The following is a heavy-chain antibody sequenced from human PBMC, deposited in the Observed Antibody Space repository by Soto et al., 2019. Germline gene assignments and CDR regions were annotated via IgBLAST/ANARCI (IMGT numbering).Heavy chain of an antibody. CDR2: ISWNSGSI. CDR3: AKIGSSGWVDAFDI. J-gene: IGHJ3*02. D-gene: IGHD6-19*01. V-gene: IGHV3-9*01. CDR1: GFTLDDYA. Sequence: EVQLVESGGGLVQPGRSLRLSCAASGFTLDDYAMHWVRQAPGKGLEWVSGISWNSGSIGYADSVKGRFTISRDNAKNSLYLQMNSLRAEDTALYYCAKIGSSGWVDAFDIWGQGTMVTVSS.